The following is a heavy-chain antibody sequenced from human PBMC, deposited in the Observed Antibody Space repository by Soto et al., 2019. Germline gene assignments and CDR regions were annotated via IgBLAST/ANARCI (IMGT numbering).Heavy chain of an antibody. Sequence: GESLKISCKGSGYSFTSYWIGWVRQMPGKGLEWMGIIYPGDSDTRYSPSFQGQVTISADKSISTAYLQWSSLKASDTAMYYCARHANRDYWTVYYYYYMYVRAKRTTVTVS. J-gene: IGHJ6*03. CDR2: IYPGDSDT. D-gene: IGHD3-16*01. V-gene: IGHV5-51*01. CDR1: GYSFTSYW. CDR3: ARHANRDYWTVYYYYYMYV.